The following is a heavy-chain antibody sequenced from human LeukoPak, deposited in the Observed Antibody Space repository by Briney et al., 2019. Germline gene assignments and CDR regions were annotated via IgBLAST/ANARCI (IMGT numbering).Heavy chain of an antibody. Sequence: PGGSLTLSCGGSGISFSGSWMSWVRQAPGKGPEWVANIKEGGSERYYVGSVRGRFTISRDNAKNSLHLQMNSLRAEDTAVYYCTRNEHWGQGTLVTVSS. J-gene: IGHJ4*02. V-gene: IGHV3-7*01. CDR2: IKEGGSER. CDR1: GISFSGSW. CDR3: TRNEH.